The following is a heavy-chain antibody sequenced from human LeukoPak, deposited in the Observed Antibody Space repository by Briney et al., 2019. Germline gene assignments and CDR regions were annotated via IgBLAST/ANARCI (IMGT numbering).Heavy chain of an antibody. Sequence: SETLSLTCTVSGGSISSYYWSWIRQPPGKGLEWIGYIYYSGSTNYNPSLKSRVTISVDTSKNQFSLKLSSVTAADTAVYYCARDRGPYYYGSGSPIGYWGQGTLVTVSS. CDR1: GGSISSYY. J-gene: IGHJ4*02. D-gene: IGHD3-10*01. CDR3: ARDRGPYYYGSGSPIGY. V-gene: IGHV4-59*01. CDR2: IYYSGST.